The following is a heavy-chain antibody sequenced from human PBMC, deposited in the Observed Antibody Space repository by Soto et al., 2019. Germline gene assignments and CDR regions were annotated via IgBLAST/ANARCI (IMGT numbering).Heavy chain of an antibody. D-gene: IGHD3-3*01. CDR3: RKEEGWTIVVGGHEF. CDR1: GFTFHDYV. J-gene: IGHJ4*02. CDR2: ISGNGGST. Sequence: EVQLLESGGTLVQPGGSLRLSCAASGFTFHDYVMTWVRQRPGKGLEWISGISGNGGSTYYADSMKGRFTISRDNSKDNLYLQMSGLRSDDTGVYYCRKEEGWTIVVGGHEFWGQGTLVTVSS. V-gene: IGHV3-23*01.